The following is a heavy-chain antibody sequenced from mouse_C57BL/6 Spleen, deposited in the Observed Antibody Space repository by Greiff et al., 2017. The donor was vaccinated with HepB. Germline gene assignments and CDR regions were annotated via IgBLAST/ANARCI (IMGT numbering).Heavy chain of an antibody. J-gene: IGHJ1*03. CDR3: AICYYGSSFYWYFDV. D-gene: IGHD1-1*01. CDR2: ISYDGSN. V-gene: IGHV3-6*01. CDR1: GYSITSGYY. Sequence: EVKLVESGPGLVKPSQSLSLTCSVTGYSITSGYYWNWIRQFPGNKLEWMGYISYDGSNNYNPSLKNRISITRDTSKNQFFLKLNSVTTEDTATYYCAICYYGSSFYWYFDVWGTGTTVTVSS.